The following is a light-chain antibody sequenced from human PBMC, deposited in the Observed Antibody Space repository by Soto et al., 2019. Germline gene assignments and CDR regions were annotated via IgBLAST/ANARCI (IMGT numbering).Light chain of an antibody. CDR3: NSYTSSGTYV. J-gene: IGLJ1*01. CDR1: SSDVGLYSY. V-gene: IGLV2-14*03. CDR2: DVS. Sequence: QSVLTQPASVSGSPGQSITISCTGTSSDVGLYSYVSWYRHLPGKAPELIIYDVSNRPSGVSNRFSGSKSANTASLTISGLQAEDEADYYCNSYTSSGTYVFGTRTKVTVL.